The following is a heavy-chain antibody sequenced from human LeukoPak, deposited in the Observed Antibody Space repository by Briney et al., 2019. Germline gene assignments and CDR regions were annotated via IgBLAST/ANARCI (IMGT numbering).Heavy chain of an antibody. CDR3: ARADFIDAGPYLIGP. CDR2: INPKSGRT. V-gene: IGHV1-2*02. CDR1: GYRFTDDY. Sequence: ASVKLSCNTSGYRFTDDYIDWRRQAPGQRLKRMGWINPKSGRTSSARKFQGRVTMTRDPSITTVYMDMAWLTSDDTAIYFCARADFIDAGPYLIGPWGQGTLVTVSS. D-gene: IGHD3-3*01. J-gene: IGHJ5*02.